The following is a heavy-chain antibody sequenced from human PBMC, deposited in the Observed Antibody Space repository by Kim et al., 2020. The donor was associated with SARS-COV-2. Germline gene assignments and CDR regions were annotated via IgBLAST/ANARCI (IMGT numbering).Heavy chain of an antibody. D-gene: IGHD3-22*01. CDR3: ARGMYYYDSSGYLVSPDY. J-gene: IGHJ4*02. Sequence: GGSLRLSCAASGFTFSSYGMHWVRQAPGKGLEWVAVIWYDGSNKYYADSVKGRFTISRDNSKNTLYLQMNSLRAEDTAVYYCARGMYYYDSSGYLVSPDYWGQGTLVTVSS. CDR1: GFTFSSYG. V-gene: IGHV3-33*01. CDR2: IWYDGSNK.